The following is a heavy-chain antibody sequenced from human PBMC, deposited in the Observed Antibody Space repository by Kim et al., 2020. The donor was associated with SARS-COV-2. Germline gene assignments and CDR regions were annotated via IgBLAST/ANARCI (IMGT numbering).Heavy chain of an antibody. CDR2: IYYTGSA. J-gene: IGHJ4*02. Sequence: SETLSLTCTVSGDSISSSSFFWGWIRQPPGKGLEWIGSIYYTGSAYYNPSLKSRVSMSVDTSKSHFSLNLTSVTASDTAVYFCARQCMIREPHWGQGILV. D-gene: IGHD3-10*01. V-gene: IGHV4-39*01. CDR3: ARQCMIREPH. CDR1: GDSISSSSFF.